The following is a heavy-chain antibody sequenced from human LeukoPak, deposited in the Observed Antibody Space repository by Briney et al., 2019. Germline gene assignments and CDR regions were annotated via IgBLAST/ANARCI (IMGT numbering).Heavy chain of an antibody. CDR1: GFTFGIYA. CDR2: IGPSGSNI. D-gene: IGHD3-22*01. V-gene: IGHV3-48*01. J-gene: IGHJ4*02. Sequence: PGGSLRLSCAASGFTFGIYAMNWVRQAPGKGLEWVSYIGPSGSNIYYADSVKGRFTISRDNAKDSLYLQMNSLRAEDTAVYYCARWDYDSSGYALYYFDYWGQGTLVTVSS. CDR3: ARWDYDSSGYALYYFDY.